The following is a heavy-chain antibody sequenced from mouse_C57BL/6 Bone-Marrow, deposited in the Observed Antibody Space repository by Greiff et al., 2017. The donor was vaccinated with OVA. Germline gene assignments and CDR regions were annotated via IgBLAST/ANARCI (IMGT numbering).Heavy chain of an antibody. J-gene: IGHJ4*01. V-gene: IGHV5-6*02. D-gene: IGHD1-1*01. CDR3: ARQCTVVNYYAMDY. Sequence: DVMLVESGGDLVKPGGSLKLSCAASGFTFSSYGMSWVRQTPDKRLEWVATISSGGSYTYYPDSVKGRFTISRDNAKNTLYLQMSSLKSEDTAMYYCARQCTVVNYYAMDYWGQGTSVTVSS. CDR1: GFTFSSYG. CDR2: ISSGGSYT.